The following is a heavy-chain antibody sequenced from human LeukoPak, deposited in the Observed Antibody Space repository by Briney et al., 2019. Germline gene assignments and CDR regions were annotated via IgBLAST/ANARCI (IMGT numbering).Heavy chain of an antibody. CDR1: GYIFTSYW. D-gene: IGHD6-13*01. Sequence: GESLKISCKGSGYIFTSYWIGWVRQMPGKGLEWMGIIYPGDSDTRYSPSFQGQVTISADKSISTAYLQWSSLKASDTAMYYCARGEFGAAAGTRPYDYWGQGTLVTVSS. J-gene: IGHJ4*02. CDR2: IYPGDSDT. V-gene: IGHV5-51*01. CDR3: ARGEFGAAAGTRPYDY.